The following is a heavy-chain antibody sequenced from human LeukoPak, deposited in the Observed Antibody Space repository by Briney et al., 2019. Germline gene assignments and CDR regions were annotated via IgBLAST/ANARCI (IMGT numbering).Heavy chain of an antibody. J-gene: IGHJ4*02. Sequence: GGSLRLSCAASGFTFSSYAMHWVRQAPGKGLEWVAVISYDGSNKYYADSVKGRFTISRDNSKNTLYLQMNSLRAEATAVYYCARDFSRYCTNGVCYYFDYWGQGTLVTVSS. V-gene: IGHV3-30-3*01. CDR3: ARDFSRYCTNGVCYYFDY. CDR2: ISYDGSNK. CDR1: GFTFSSYA. D-gene: IGHD2-8*01.